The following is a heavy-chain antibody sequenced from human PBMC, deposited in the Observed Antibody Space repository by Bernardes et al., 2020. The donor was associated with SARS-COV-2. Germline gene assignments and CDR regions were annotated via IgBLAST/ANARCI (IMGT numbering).Heavy chain of an antibody. D-gene: IGHD2-21*01. J-gene: IGHJ4*02. CDR3: AKDSNPDGAWNFDY. CDR1: GFSFGIYA. CDR2: IIGKGEFL. Sequence: GGSLRLSCAASGFSFGIYAMAWFRLAPGGGPECVSGIIGKGEFLFSADSVKGRFTISRDNSNSILYLQMNSLRVDDTAIYFCAKDSNPDGAWNFDYWGQGTRVTVSS. V-gene: IGHV3-23*01.